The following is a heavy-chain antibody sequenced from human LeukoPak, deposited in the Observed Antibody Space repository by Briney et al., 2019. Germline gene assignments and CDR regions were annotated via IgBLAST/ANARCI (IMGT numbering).Heavy chain of an antibody. CDR1: IFSIGGGYY. CDR2: IYQTAST. CDR3: EREFGYYDRDTYFYSDNAFDL. V-gene: IGHV4-38-2*02. D-gene: IGHD3-22*01. Sequence: SETLSLTCAVSIFSIGGGYYWGWIRQPPGKGLQWIGSIYQTASTYYYPSLNSRLTISMDTSKNQFSLKLTSVSAADPAVYYCEREFGYYDRDTYFYSDNAFDLWGQGTMVAVSS. J-gene: IGHJ3*01.